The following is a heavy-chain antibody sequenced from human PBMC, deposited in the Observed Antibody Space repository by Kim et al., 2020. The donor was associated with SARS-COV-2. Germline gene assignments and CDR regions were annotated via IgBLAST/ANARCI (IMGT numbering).Heavy chain of an antibody. V-gene: IGHV5-51*01. D-gene: IGHD3-10*01. J-gene: IGHJ5*02. CDR1: GYSFTSYW. Sequence: GESLKISCKGSGYSFTSYWIGWVRQMPGKGLEWMGIIYPGDSDTRYSPSLQGQVTISADKSISTAYLQWSSLKASDTAMYYCARQDYYGSGSYGANWFDPWGQGTLVTVSS. CDR3: ARQDYYGSGSYGANWFDP. CDR2: IYPGDSDT.